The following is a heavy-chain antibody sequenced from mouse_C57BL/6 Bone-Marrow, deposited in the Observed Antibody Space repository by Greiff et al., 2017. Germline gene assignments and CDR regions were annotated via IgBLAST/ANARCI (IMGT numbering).Heavy chain of an antibody. V-gene: IGHV5-6*02. CDR3: ARHGGLRPLDY. CDR2: ISSGGSYT. CDR1: GFTYSSYG. Sequence: ELILVEFEGDLVNPGGYLKHPCAASGFTYSSYGLSWFRQTLDKRLGWFATISSGGSYTYYPGSVTGRFSISRDNAKNTLYLQMSSLKSEDTAMYYCARHGGLRPLDYWGQGTTLTVSS. D-gene: IGHD2-4*01. J-gene: IGHJ2*01.